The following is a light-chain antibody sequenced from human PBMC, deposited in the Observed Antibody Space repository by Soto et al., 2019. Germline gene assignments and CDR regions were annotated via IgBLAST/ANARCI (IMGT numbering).Light chain of an antibody. Sequence: DIQMTQSPSSLSASVGDRVTITCQASQDISNYLNWYQQKPGKAPKLLIYDASNLETGVPSRFSGSGSGTDFTCTISSLQPEYIATKYCQQYDNLPSYTFGQGTKLEIK. CDR2: DAS. V-gene: IGKV1-33*01. CDR3: QQYDNLPSYT. CDR1: QDISNY. J-gene: IGKJ2*01.